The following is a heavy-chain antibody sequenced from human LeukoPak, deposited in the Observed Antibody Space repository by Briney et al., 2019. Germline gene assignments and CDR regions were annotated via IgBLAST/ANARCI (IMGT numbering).Heavy chain of an antibody. D-gene: IGHD4-17*01. CDR2: INHGGST. CDR3: ARHGYGSQGNWFDP. J-gene: IGHJ5*02. Sequence: PSETLSLTCSVSGDSITGYYWSWIRQSPGKGPEWIGEINHGGSTNYNPSLRSRVTISVDTSKNQFSLKLTSMTAADTAVYFCARHGYGSQGNWFDPWGQGPLVTVSS. CDR1: GDSITGYY. V-gene: IGHV4-34*01.